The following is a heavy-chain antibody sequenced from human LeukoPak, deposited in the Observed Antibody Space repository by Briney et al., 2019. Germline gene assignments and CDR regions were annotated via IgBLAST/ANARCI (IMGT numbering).Heavy chain of an antibody. D-gene: IGHD3-10*01. CDR2: IKQDESEK. CDR1: GFSFSSYW. J-gene: IGHJ6*03. CDR3: ARLSAYYYGSYFYYYMDV. V-gene: IGHV3-7*01. Sequence: GGSLRLSCEASGFSFSSYWMSWVRLAPGMGPEWVANIKQDESEKYSVDSVKGRFIISRDNAKNSVFLLMNSLRAEDTALYYCARLSAYYYGSYFYYYMDVWGKGTTVTVSS.